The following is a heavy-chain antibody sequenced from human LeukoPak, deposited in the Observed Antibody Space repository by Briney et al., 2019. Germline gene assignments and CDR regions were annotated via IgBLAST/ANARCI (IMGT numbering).Heavy chain of an antibody. V-gene: IGHV3-21*01. Sequence: GESLRLSCAASGFTFSSYSMNWVRQAPGRGLEWVSSISSSSSYIYYADSVKGRFTISRDNAKNTLYLQMNSLRAEDTAVYYCARGGYHAYYLDYWGQGSLVTVSS. CDR2: ISSSSSYI. D-gene: IGHD5-18*01. CDR3: ARGGYHAYYLDY. J-gene: IGHJ4*02. CDR1: GFTFSSYS.